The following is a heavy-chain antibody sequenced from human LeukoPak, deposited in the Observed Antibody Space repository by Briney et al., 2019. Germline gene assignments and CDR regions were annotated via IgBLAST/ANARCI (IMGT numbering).Heavy chain of an antibody. D-gene: IGHD6-19*01. CDR1: GASISSFY. V-gene: IGHV4-4*07. J-gene: IGHJ4*02. CDR3: AREPIAVAGTVDY. Sequence: PSQTLSLTSTVAGASISSFYWRWIRHPAGKWLEWIGRIYTSGSTNYNTSLKARVTRSVDTYKNQFSLKLSSVTAADTAVYYCAREPIAVAGTVDYWGQGTLVTVSS. CDR2: IYTSGST.